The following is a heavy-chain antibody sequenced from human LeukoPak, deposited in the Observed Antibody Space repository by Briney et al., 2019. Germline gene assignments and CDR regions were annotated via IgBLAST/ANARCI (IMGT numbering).Heavy chain of an antibody. Sequence: GGSLRLSCAASGFTFSSYSMNWVRQAPGKGLEWVSSISSSSSYIYYADSVKGRFTISRDNAKNSLYLQMNSLRAEDTAVYYCVSLFIVVVVAAPLSDAFDIWGQGTMVTVSS. D-gene: IGHD2-15*01. V-gene: IGHV3-21*01. CDR3: VSLFIVVVVAAPLSDAFDI. J-gene: IGHJ3*02. CDR2: ISSSSSYI. CDR1: GFTFSSYS.